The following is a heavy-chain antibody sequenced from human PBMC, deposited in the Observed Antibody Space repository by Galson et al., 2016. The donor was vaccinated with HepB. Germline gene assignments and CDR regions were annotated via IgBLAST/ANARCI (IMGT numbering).Heavy chain of an antibody. D-gene: IGHD2-15*01. V-gene: IGHV1-46*01. CDR1: GYIFTSYY. CDR2: VNPVSGST. CDR3: ASLVGGSDEYYFDR. Sequence: SCKASGYIFTSYYMHWVRQAPGQGLEWMGVVNPVSGSTTYAQKFQGRVTMTRDTSTSTVYMELRSLRSEDTAVYYCASLVGGSDEYYFDRWGQGTLVTVSS. J-gene: IGHJ4*02.